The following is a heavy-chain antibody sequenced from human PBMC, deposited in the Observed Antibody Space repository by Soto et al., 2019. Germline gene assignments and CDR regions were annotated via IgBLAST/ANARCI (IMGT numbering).Heavy chain of an antibody. Sequence: LSLTSSVSGYSSSVLDYWGCIRQPPGKGLEWIGSIYHSGSTYYNPSLKSRVTISVDTSKNQFSLKLSSVTAADTAVYYCARDSSGYSHQYWGQGTLVTVSS. CDR1: GYSSSVLDY. V-gene: IGHV4-38-2*02. CDR2: IYHSGST. J-gene: IGHJ4*02. CDR3: ARDSSGYSHQY. D-gene: IGHD5-18*01.